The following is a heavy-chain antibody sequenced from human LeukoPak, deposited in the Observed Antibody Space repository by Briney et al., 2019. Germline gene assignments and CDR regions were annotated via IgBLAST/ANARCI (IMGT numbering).Heavy chain of an antibody. V-gene: IGHV4-4*07. CDR1: GGSISSYF. D-gene: IGHD2-21*01. CDR3: ARDRGGAFDY. Sequence: PSETLSLTCTVSGGSISSYFWSWIRQPAGKGLEWIGRIYTSGSTNYNPSLKSRVTMSVDTSKNQFSRRLTSVTAADTAVYSCARDRGGAFDYWGQGTLVTVSS. J-gene: IGHJ4*02. CDR2: IYTSGST.